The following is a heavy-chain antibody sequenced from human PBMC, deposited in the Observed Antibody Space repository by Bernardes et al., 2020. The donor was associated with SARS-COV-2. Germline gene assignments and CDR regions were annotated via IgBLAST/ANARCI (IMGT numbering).Heavy chain of an antibody. D-gene: IGHD1-26*01. CDR3: ARRDSGGSMTRFDY. V-gene: IGHV4-39*01. Sequence: SETLSLTCIVSGGSITSVSYHWGWLRQPPGKGLEWIGGFFYGGNTLSTPSLKSRVAISVDTSKNQISLKLSSVTAADTAVYYCARRDSGGSMTRFDYWGQGTLVTVSS. CDR2: FFYGGNT. CDR1: GGSITSVSYH. J-gene: IGHJ4*02.